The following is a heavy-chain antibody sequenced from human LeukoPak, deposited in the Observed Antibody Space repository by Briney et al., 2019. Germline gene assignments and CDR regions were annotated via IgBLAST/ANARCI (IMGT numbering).Heavy chain of an antibody. CDR2: IIPIFGTA. CDR1: GGTFSSYA. J-gene: IGHJ4*02. CDR3: ARDGRNYSSSWVYYFDY. V-gene: IGHV1-69*05. Sequence: SVKVSCKASGGTFSSYAISWVRQAPGQGLEWMGGIIPIFGTANYAQKFQGRVTVTTDESTSTAYMELSSLRSEDTAVYYCARDGRNYSSSWVYYFDYWGQGTLVTVSS. D-gene: IGHD6-13*01.